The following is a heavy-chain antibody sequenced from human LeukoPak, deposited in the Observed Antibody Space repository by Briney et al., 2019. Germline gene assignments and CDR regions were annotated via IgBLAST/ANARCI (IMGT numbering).Heavy chain of an antibody. CDR2: IYYSGST. Sequence: SETLTLTCTVSGGSISSSSYYWGWLRQPPGKGLEWIGSIYYSGSTYYNPSLKSRVTISVDTSKNQFSLKLRSVTAADTAVYYCARNPPVAVAAKDHYYYGMDVWGQGTTVTVSS. CDR1: GGSISSSSYY. V-gene: IGHV4-39*07. D-gene: IGHD6-19*01. CDR3: ARNPPVAVAAKDHYYYGMDV. J-gene: IGHJ6*02.